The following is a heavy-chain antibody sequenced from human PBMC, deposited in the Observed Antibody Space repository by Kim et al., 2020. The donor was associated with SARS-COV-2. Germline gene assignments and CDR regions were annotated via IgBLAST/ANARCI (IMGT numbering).Heavy chain of an antibody. J-gene: IGHJ3*02. D-gene: IGHD3-10*01. CDR2: IRSKAYGGTT. Sequence: GGSLRLSCTASGFTFGDYAMSWVRQAPGKGLEWVGFIRSKAYGGTTEYAASVKGRFTISRDDSKSIAYLQMNSLKTEDTAVYYCTRVGELDDAFDIWGQGTMVTVSS. CDR1: GFTFGDYA. CDR3: TRVGELDDAFDI. V-gene: IGHV3-49*04.